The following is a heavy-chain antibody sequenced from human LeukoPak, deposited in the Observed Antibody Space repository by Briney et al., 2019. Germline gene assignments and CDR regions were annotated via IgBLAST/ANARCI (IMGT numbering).Heavy chain of an antibody. J-gene: IGHJ4*02. CDR2: ISSGGSII. CDR1: GFTFSDYY. CDR3: ARDRYSGSYPLDY. D-gene: IGHD1-26*01. Sequence: GGSLRLSCAASGFTFSDYYMTWIRQAPGKGLEWVSYISSGGSIIYYADSVKGRFTISRDNAKNSLYLQMNSLRAEDTAVYYCARDRYSGSYPLDYWGQGTLVTVSS. V-gene: IGHV3-11*01.